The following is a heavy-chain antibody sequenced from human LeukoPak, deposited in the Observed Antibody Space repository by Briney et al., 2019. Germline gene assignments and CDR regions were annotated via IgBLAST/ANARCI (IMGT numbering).Heavy chain of an antibody. J-gene: IGHJ4*02. Sequence: ASVKVSCKASGYTFTGYYMHWVRQAPGQGLEWMGWINPNSGGTNYAQKFQGRVTMTRDTSISTAYMELSRLRSDDTAVYYCARRYYDFWSGCKAIDYWGQGTLVTVSS. CDR2: INPNSGGT. CDR1: GYTFTGYY. CDR3: ARRYYDFWSGCKAIDY. V-gene: IGHV1-2*02. D-gene: IGHD3-3*01.